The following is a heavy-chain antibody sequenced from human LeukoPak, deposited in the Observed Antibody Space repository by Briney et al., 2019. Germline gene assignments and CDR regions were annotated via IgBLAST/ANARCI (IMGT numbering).Heavy chain of an antibody. CDR1: GFIFSSTT. V-gene: IGHV1-58*02. CDR3: SRQTQYYYYAMDV. J-gene: IGHJ6*02. CDR2: IVVGNGNT. Sequence: SVPVSCKASGFIFSSTTMQWVRQARGQRLELLGWIVVGNGNTKYVQKFQDSATITRVMSTSTAYMELSSLRADDTATYYCSRQTQYYYYAMDVWGQGTTVTVSS.